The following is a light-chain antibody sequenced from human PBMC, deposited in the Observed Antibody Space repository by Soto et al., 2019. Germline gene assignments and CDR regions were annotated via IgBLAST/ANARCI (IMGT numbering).Light chain of an antibody. V-gene: IGKV3-20*01. J-gene: IGKJ3*01. CDR3: QQFGSSTEFT. CDR2: GAS. Sequence: EMVSTQSPGTLSLSPGERATLSCRASQTITSNYLAWYQQKPGQAPRLLIYGASSRATGIPDRFSGSGSGTDFTLTTSRLEPEDFAVYFCQQFGSSTEFTFGTGNKVDIK. CDR1: QTITSNY.